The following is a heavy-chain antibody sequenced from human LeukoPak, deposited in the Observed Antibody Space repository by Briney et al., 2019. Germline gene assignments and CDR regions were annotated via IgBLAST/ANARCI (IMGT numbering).Heavy chain of an antibody. D-gene: IGHD2-15*01. CDR3: AKAFDLVVPANDY. Sequence: PGESLRLSCAVSGFTFRSYWMHWVRQAPGKGLVWVSRISGDGSMTNYADSVKGRFTISRDNAKNTVYLQMNSLRAEDTAVYYCAKAFDLVVPANDYWGQGTLVTVSS. CDR1: GFTFRSYW. CDR2: ISGDGSMT. J-gene: IGHJ4*02. V-gene: IGHV3-74*01.